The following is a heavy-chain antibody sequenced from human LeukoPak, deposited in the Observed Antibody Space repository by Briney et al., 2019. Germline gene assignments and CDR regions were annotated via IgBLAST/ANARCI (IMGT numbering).Heavy chain of an antibody. CDR3: AKCILTGYYKGYMDV. D-gene: IGHD3-9*01. J-gene: IGHJ6*03. CDR2: ISGSGGST. V-gene: IGHV3-23*01. Sequence: GGSLRLSCAASGFTFSSYAMSWVRQAPGKGLEWVSAISGSGGSTYYADSVKGRFTISRDNSKNSLYLQMNSLRAEDTAVYYCAKCILTGYYKGYMDVWGKGTTVTISS. CDR1: GFTFSSYA.